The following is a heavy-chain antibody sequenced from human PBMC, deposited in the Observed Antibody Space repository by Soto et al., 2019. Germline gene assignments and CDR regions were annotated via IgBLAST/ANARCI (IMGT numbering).Heavy chain of an antibody. Sequence: EVQLVESGGGLVQPGGSLRLSCAASGYPFSRHWIHWVRQAPGQGPVGVSRISPDGTVTDYADFVEGRFTISRDNAQNTLYLQMSSLRAEDTAVYYCARPRSMSSSGFDIWGQGTMVIVSS. V-gene: IGHV3-74*01. CDR3: ARPRSMSSSGFDI. J-gene: IGHJ3*02. D-gene: IGHD1-26*01. CDR1: GYPFSRHW. CDR2: ISPDGTVT.